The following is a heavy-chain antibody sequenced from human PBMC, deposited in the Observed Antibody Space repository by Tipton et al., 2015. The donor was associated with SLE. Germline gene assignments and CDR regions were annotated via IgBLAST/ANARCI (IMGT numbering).Heavy chain of an antibody. CDR1: GFTFSSYG. CDR2: IYSRGST. J-gene: IGHJ4*02. V-gene: IGHV3-23*03. D-gene: IGHD4-23*01. CDR3: AKFSGRGTLLVTARFDY. Sequence: GSLRLSCAASGFTFSSYGMSWVRQAPGKGLEWVSVIYSRGSTYYADSVKGRFTISRDNSRNTLYLQMNSLRTEDTAIYYCAKFSGRGTLLVTARFDYWGQGTLVTVSS.